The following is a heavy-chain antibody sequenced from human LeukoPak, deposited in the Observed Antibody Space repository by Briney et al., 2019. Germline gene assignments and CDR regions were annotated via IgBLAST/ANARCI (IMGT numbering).Heavy chain of an antibody. J-gene: IGHJ4*02. CDR2: ISLNGGGI. V-gene: IGHV3-9*01. CDR3: AKDGLLFSRGSWPAYSFDY. CDR1: GFTFYDYA. Sequence: SLRLSCAASGFTFYDYAMRGVRQAPGKGLEWGSGISLNGGGIGYADSVKGRFTISRENAKTSMYLQMTSLRAEDTALYYCAKDGLLFSRGSWPAYSFDYWGQGALVTVYS. D-gene: IGHD6-13*01.